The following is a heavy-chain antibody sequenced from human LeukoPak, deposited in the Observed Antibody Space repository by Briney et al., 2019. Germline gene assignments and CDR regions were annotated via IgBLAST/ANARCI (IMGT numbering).Heavy chain of an antibody. J-gene: IGHJ6*03. Sequence: PSETVSLTCTVSGYSISSGYYWGGIRQPPGKGLEWIGSIYYSGSTYYNPSLKSRVTISVDTSKNQFSLKLSSVTAADTAVYFCARTQEAGYSSGRYDSYYYYYMDVWGKGTTVTVSS. CDR1: GYSISSGYY. CDR2: IYYSGST. D-gene: IGHD6-19*01. CDR3: ARTQEAGYSSGRYDSYYYYYMDV. V-gene: IGHV4-38-2*02.